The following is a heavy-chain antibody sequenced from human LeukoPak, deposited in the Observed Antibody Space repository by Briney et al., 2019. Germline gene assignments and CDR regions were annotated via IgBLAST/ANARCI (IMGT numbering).Heavy chain of an antibody. D-gene: IGHD3-9*01. CDR3: ARESRYHDWSSPLDS. CDR1: GYAFSPYY. V-gene: IGHV1-2*02. Sequence: ASVKVSCKASGYAFSPYYMHWVRQAPGQGLEWMGWLNPQTGDTHFAQKFQGRVTFTRDTSISTAYMAMSRLRSDDTAVFYCARESRYHDWSSPLDSWGQGTLVTVSS. CDR2: LNPQTGDT. J-gene: IGHJ4*02.